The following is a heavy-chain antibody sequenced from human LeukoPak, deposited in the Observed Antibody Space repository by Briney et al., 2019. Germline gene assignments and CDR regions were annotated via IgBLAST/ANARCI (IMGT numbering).Heavy chain of an antibody. CDR2: IYDSGST. CDR1: GFTFSSYW. Sequence: PGGSLRLSCEVSGFTFSSYWMNWVRQAPGKGLEWIGSIYDSGSTYYNPSLKSRVTISVDTSKNQFSLKLNSVTAADTAVYYCARHYGPWGQGTLVTVSS. CDR3: ARHYGP. D-gene: IGHD3-10*01. V-gene: IGHV4-39*01. J-gene: IGHJ5*02.